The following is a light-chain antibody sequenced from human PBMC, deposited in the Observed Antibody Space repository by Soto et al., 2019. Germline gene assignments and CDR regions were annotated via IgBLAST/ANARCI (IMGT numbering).Light chain of an antibody. V-gene: IGKV1-17*01. CDR2: AAS. CDR3: QLRYNWSYL. J-gene: IGKJ2*01. Sequence: DIQMTQSPSSLSASVGDRVTITCRASQGIRNDLGWYQQMPGKAPKRLIYAASSLQSWFPSRFRGSGSETEFTLTICSRQPEDFATEHCQLRYNWSYLFGPGTKMQLK. CDR1: QGIRND.